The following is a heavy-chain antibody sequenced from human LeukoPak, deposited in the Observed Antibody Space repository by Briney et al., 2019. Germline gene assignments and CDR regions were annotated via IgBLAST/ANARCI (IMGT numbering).Heavy chain of an antibody. CDR1: GGTFSSYA. V-gene: IGHV1-69*13. D-gene: IGHD2-21*02. J-gene: IGHJ4*02. CDR3: ARGMVVTVDYFDY. CDR2: IIPIFGTA. Sequence: SVKVSCKASGGTFSSYAISWVRQAPGQGLEWMGGIIPIFGTANYAQKFQGRVTITADESTSTAYMELSSLRSGDTAVYYCARGMVVTVDYFDYWGQGTLVTVSS.